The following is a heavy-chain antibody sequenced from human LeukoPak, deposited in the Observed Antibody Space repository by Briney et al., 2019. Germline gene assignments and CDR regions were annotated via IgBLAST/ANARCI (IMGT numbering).Heavy chain of an antibody. Sequence: GGSLRLSCAASGFTFSSYSMNWVRQAPGKGLEWVSSISSSSSYIYHADSVKGRFTISRDNAKNSLYLQMNSLRAEDTAVYYCARGGYCSGGSCYRFDYWGQGTLVTVSS. J-gene: IGHJ4*02. CDR2: ISSSSSYI. CDR1: GFTFSSYS. D-gene: IGHD2-15*01. CDR3: ARGGYCSGGSCYRFDY. V-gene: IGHV3-21*01.